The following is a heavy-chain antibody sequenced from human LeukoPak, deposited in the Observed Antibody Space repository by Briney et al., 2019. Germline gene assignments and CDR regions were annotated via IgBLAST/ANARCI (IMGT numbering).Heavy chain of an antibody. J-gene: IGHJ3*01. CDR2: MYNSGST. CDR3: ARQGSGGRSFDV. Sequence: SETLSLTCRVPGASITANDWSGSRQPPGKGLEWIGYMYNSGSTNYNPSLKSRVTISIDTSKNQVSLRLSSVTAADTAVYYCARQGSGGRSFDVWGQGTMVTVSS. D-gene: IGHD1-26*01. V-gene: IGHV4-59*08. CDR1: GASITAND.